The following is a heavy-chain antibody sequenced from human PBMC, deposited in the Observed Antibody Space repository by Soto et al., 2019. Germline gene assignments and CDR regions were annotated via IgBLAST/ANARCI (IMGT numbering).Heavy chain of an antibody. Sequence: QVQLVQSGAEVKKPGSSMKVSCKASGGTFSSYAISWVRQAPGQGLEWMGGIIPIFGTANYAQKFQGRVTITADKSTSTAYMELSSLRSEDTAVYYCARGDRDDYCSGGSCYLLDYWGQGTLVTVSS. CDR1: GGTFSSYA. J-gene: IGHJ4*02. CDR3: ARGDRDDYCSGGSCYLLDY. D-gene: IGHD2-15*01. CDR2: IIPIFGTA. V-gene: IGHV1-69*06.